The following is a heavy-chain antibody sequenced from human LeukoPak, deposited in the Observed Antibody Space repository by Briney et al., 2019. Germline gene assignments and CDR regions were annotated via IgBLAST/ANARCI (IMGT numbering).Heavy chain of an antibody. J-gene: IGHJ3*02. CDR1: GFTVSSNF. V-gene: IGHV3-66*01. CDR2: IYSGGST. CDR3: ASRFGSGSWSAFDI. D-gene: IGHD3-10*01. Sequence: GGSPRLSCAASGFTVSSNFMSWVRQAPGKGLEWVSVIYSGGSTYYVDSVKGRFTISRDSSENTLYLQMNSPRAEDTAVYYCASRFGSGSWSAFDIWGQGTMVTVSS.